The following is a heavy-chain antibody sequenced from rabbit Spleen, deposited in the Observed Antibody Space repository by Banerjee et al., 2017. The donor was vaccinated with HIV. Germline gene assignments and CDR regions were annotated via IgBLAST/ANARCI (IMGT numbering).Heavy chain of an antibody. CDR3: ARETSSGWGIVSFYFTL. Sequence: QSLEESGGDLVKPGASLTLTCTASGFSFSSRYYMCWVRQAPGKGLEWIACIYTDGSGDTYAASWAKGRFTISKTSSTTVTLQMTSLTAADTATYFCARETSSGWGIVSFYFTLWGQGTLVTV. D-gene: IGHD4-1*01. V-gene: IGHV1S40*01. CDR1: GFSFSSRYY. CDR2: IYTDGSGDT. J-gene: IGHJ4*01.